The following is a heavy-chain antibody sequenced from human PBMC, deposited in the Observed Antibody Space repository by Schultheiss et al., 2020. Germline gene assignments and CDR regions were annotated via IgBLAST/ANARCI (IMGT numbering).Heavy chain of an antibody. CDR2: ISSNGGST. D-gene: IGHD6-19*01. CDR3: ARFFEQWPIDY. V-gene: IGHV3-64*04. J-gene: IGHJ4*02. Sequence: GGSLRLSCAASGFTFSSYGMHWVRQAPGKGLEYVSAISSNGGSTYYADSVKGRFTISRDNAKNSLYLQMNSLRAEDTAVYYCARFFEQWPIDYWGQGTLVTVSS. CDR1: GFTFSSYG.